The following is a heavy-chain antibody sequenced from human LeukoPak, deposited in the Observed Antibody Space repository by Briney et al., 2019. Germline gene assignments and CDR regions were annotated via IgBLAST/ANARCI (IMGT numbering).Heavy chain of an antibody. CDR1: GYSFTNYW. J-gene: IGHJ5*02. V-gene: IGHV5-51*01. Sequence: GESLKISCQAFGYSFTNYWIGWVRQLPGKGPEWVAIIYPSGSQTIYSPSFQGRVTISADKSITTAYLQWSSLEASDTAMYFCVRKKDGSNWFDPWGQGTLVTVSS. CDR2: IYPSGSQT. CDR3: VRKKDGSNWFDP.